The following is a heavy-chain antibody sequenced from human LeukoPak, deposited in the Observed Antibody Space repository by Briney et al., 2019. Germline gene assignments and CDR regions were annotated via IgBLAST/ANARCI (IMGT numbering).Heavy chain of an antibody. CDR2: IIPIFGTA. D-gene: IGHD6-13*01. J-gene: IGHJ4*02. Sequence: ASVKVSCKASGGTFSSYAISWVRQAPGQGLEWMGGIIPIFGTANYAQKFQGRVTMTRDTSTSTVYMELSSLRSEDTAVYYCAREKIAAAGGPQGFDYWGQGTLVTVSS. CDR3: AREKIAAAGGPQGFDY. CDR1: GGTFSSYA. V-gene: IGHV1-69*05.